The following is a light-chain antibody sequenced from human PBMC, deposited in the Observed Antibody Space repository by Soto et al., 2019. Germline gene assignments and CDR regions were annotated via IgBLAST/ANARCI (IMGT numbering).Light chain of an antibody. CDR1: SSDVGGYNY. Sequence: QSALTQPRSVSGSPGPSVTISCTGTSSDVGGYNYVSWYQQYPGKAPKFVIYDVNKRPSGVPDRFSGSKSGNTASLTISGLQAEDEADYYCCSYTGTYTWVFGGGTKLTVL. V-gene: IGLV2-11*01. CDR2: DVN. CDR3: CSYTGTYTWV. J-gene: IGLJ3*02.